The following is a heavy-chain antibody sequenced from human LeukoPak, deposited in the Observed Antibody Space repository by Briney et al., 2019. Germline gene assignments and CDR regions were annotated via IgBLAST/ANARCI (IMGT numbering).Heavy chain of an antibody. D-gene: IGHD2-2*02. J-gene: IGHJ5*02. CDR2: ISAYNGNT. Sequence: ASVKVSCKASGYTFTSYGISWVRQAPGQGLEWMGWISAYNGNTNYAQKLQGRVTMTTDTSTSTAYMELRSLRSDDTAVYYCARDFSPKDIVVVPAAIPEGRFDPWGQGTLVTVSS. CDR3: ARDFSPKDIVVVPAAIPEGRFDP. CDR1: GYTFTSYG. V-gene: IGHV1-18*01.